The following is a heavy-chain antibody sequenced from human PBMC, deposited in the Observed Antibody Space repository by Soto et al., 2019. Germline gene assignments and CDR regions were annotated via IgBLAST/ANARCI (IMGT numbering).Heavy chain of an antibody. CDR1: GFTFSSYA. Sequence: QVQLVESGGGVVQPGRSLRLSCAASGFTFSSYAMHWVRQAPGKGLEWVAVISCDGSNKYYADSVKGRFTISRDNSKNTLYLQMNSLRAEDTAVYYCARDGEFRYSYGTYYFDYWGQGTLVTVSS. CDR3: ARDGEFRYSYGTYYFDY. CDR2: ISCDGSNK. J-gene: IGHJ4*02. D-gene: IGHD5-18*01. V-gene: IGHV3-30-3*01.